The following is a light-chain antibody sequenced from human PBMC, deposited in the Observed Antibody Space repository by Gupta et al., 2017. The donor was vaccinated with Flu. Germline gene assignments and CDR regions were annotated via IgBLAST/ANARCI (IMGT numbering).Light chain of an antibody. Sequence: QSVVTQPPPASGTPGQTVTISCSGSSSNIGTNAVNWYQQLPGTAPKLLIYSSNQRPSGVPDRFSGSKSGTSASLAISGLQAEDEADYYCASWEVSRNGYVFGTGTKVTAL. CDR2: SSN. CDR3: ASWEVSRNGYV. V-gene: IGLV1-44*01. J-gene: IGLJ1*01. CDR1: SSNIGTNA.